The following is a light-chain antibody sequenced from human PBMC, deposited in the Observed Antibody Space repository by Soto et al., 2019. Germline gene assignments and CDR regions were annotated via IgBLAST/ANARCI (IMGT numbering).Light chain of an antibody. CDR1: QSVRSNY. CDR3: QQYASSPHT. Sequence: EIVLTQSPGTLSLSSGERATLSCRASQSVRSNYLAWYQQKPGQAPRLLIYGASSRATGIPDRFGGSGSGTDFTLTISRLDPEDFAEYYWQQYASSPHTFGGGTKVEIK. CDR2: GAS. J-gene: IGKJ4*01. V-gene: IGKV3-20*01.